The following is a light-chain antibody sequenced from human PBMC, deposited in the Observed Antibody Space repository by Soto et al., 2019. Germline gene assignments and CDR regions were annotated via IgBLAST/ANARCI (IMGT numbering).Light chain of an antibody. V-gene: IGLV2-14*01. CDR2: EVS. CDR1: SSDVGGYNY. J-gene: IGLJ1*01. CDR3: SSSTSSSTLYV. Sequence: QSALTQPASVSGSPGQSITISCTGTSSDVGGYNYVSWYQQHPGKAPKLMIYEVSNRPSGVSNRFSGSKSGNTASLTISGLQEEDEAADYYSSSTSSSTLYVFGTGTKLTVL.